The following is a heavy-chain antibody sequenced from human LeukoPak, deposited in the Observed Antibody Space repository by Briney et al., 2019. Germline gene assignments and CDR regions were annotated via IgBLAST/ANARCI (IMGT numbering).Heavy chain of an antibody. J-gene: IGHJ4*02. CDR1: GFTFSDYY. CDR3: ARDPGLRYFDWLAHKEYYFDY. Sequence: GGSLRLSCAASGFTFSDYYMSWIRQAPGKGLEWVSYISSSGSTIYYADSVKGRFTISRDNAKNSLYLQMNSLRAEDTAVYYCARDPGLRYFDWLAHKEYYFDYWGQGTLVTVSS. CDR2: ISSSGSTI. D-gene: IGHD3-9*01. V-gene: IGHV3-11*01.